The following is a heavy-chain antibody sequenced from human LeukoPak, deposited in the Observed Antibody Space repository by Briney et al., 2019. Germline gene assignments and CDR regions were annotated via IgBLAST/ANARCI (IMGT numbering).Heavy chain of an antibody. D-gene: IGHD4-11*01. CDR3: ARQVTFPWYFDL. CDR2: IYYSGNT. CDR1: GGSVSSSTYY. V-gene: IGHV4-39*01. J-gene: IGHJ2*01. Sequence: SETLSLTCTVSGGSVSSSTYYWGWIRLPPEKGLEWIGGIYYSGNTYYNPSLRSRVTISLDTSKNQFSLRLCSVTAADTAIYYCARQVTFPWYFDLWGRGTLVTVSS.